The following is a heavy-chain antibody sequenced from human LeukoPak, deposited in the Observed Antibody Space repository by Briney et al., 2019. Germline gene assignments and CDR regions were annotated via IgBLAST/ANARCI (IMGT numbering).Heavy chain of an antibody. V-gene: IGHV1-24*01. CDR3: ATGRGFFDF. Sequence: VASVKVSCKVSGYSLTELCLHWVRQAPGEGLEWMGNFDPEDGETIYAQKFQGRVTMSEDASTQTAYMELSSLRSEDRAVYYCATGRGFFDFWGQGTLVTVSS. J-gene: IGHJ4*02. CDR1: GYSLTELC. CDR2: FDPEDGET.